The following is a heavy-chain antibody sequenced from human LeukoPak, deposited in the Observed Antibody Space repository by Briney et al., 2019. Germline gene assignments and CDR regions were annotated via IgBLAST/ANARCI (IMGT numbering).Heavy chain of an antibody. V-gene: IGHV3-30*02. CDR1: GFTFSSYG. J-gene: IGHJ3*02. CDR2: IRYDGSNK. D-gene: IGHD1-26*01. CDR3: AKDVDSGARGYDAFDI. Sequence: PGGSLRLSCAASGFTFSSYGMHWVRQAPGKGLEWVAFIRYDGSNKYYADSVKGRFTISRDNAKNSLYLQMHTLRVEDTALYFCAKDVDSGARGYDAFDIWGQGTMVVVSS.